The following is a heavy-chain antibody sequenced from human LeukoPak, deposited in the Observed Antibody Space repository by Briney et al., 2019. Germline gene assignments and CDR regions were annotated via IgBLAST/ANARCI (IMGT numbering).Heavy chain of an antibody. V-gene: IGHV4-39*01. CDR3: ARRGRLYDILTGYLSNYYYYMDV. CDR1: GGSISSGSYY. CDR2: IYYSGST. D-gene: IGHD3-9*01. J-gene: IGHJ6*03. Sequence: SETLSLTCTVSGGSISSGSYYWGWIRQPQGKGLEWIGSIYYSGSTYYNPSLKSRVTISVDTSKNQFSLKLSSVTAADTAVYYCARRGRLYDILTGYLSNYYYYMDVWGKGTTVTVSS.